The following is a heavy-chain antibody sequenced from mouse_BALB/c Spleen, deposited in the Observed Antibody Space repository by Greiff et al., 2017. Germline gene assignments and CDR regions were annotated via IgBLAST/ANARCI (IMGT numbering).Heavy chain of an antibody. CDR2: IYPGNSDT. V-gene: IGHV1-5*01. CDR3: TRGTTVNYAMDY. J-gene: IGHJ4*01. D-gene: IGHD1-1*01. CDR1: GYSFTSYW. Sequence: VQLQQSGTVLARPGASVKMSCKASGYSFTSYWMHWVKQRPGQGLEWIGAIYPGNSDTSYNQKFKGKAKLTAVTSASNAYMELSSLTNEDSAVYYCTRGTTVNYAMDYWGQGTSVTVSS.